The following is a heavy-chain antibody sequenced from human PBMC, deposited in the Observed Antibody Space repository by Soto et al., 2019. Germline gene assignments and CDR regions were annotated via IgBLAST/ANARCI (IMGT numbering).Heavy chain of an antibody. CDR3: ALISSAIPGH. CDR1: GSSLSTSGVG. D-gene: IGHD6-6*01. CDR2: IYWDDDK. V-gene: IGHV2-5*02. J-gene: IGHJ4*02. Sequence: QITLKESGPPLVKPTQTLTLTCTVSGSSLSTSGVGVGWIRQPPGKALEWLALIYWDDDKRYRPSLENRLTVTKDSYKNQVVLTMTNMLPVDTATYYCALISSAIPGHWGQGTLVIVSS.